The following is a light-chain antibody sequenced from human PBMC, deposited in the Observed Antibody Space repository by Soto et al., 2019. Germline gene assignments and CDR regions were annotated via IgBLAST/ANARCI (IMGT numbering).Light chain of an antibody. CDR3: QLWDSSSDQPYV. Sequence: SYELTQPPSMSVAPGQTARITCGGYDIESKSVHWYQQKPGQAPVLVVYDDNDRPSGIPERFSGSNSGNTATLTISRVEAGDEADYFCQLWDSSSDQPYVFGAGTKATVL. CDR1: DIESKS. V-gene: IGLV3-21*02. J-gene: IGLJ1*01. CDR2: DDN.